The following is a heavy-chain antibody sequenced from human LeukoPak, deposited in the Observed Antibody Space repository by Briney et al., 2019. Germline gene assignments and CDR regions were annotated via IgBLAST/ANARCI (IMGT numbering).Heavy chain of an antibody. CDR2: IWYDGSNK. Sequence: GRSLRLSCAASGFTFSSYAMHWVRQAPGKGLEWVAVIWYDGSNKYYADSVKGRFTISRDNSKNTLYLQMGSLRAEDMAVYYCARGIAAAVTAFDYWGQGTLVTVSS. V-gene: IGHV3-33*01. CDR3: ARGIAAAVTAFDY. J-gene: IGHJ4*02. CDR1: GFTFSSYA. D-gene: IGHD6-13*01.